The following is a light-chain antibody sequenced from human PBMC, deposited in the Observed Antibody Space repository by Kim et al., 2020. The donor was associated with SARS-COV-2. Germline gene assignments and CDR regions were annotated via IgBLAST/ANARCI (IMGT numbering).Light chain of an antibody. Sequence: DIQMTQSPSSLSASVGDRVTITCRASQSISGYLNWYQQKPGKAPKLLIYAASSLQSGVPSRFSGSGSGTDFTLTINGLQPEDFATYHCQQSYTTSRTFGQGTKVDIK. CDR1: QSISGY. V-gene: IGKV1-39*01. CDR3: QQSYTTSRT. J-gene: IGKJ1*01. CDR2: AAS.